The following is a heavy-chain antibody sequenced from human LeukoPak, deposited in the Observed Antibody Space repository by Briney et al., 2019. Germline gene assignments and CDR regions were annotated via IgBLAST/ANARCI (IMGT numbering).Heavy chain of an antibody. J-gene: IGHJ4*02. Sequence: GGSLRLSCVASGFTFSNAWMNWVRQAPGKGLEWVGRIQRRTDGGTTDYPAPVKGRFIISRDDSKNTLYLQMNSLTTEDTAVYFCATVPLGHCTHSTCYSPFDYWGQGTLVTVFS. V-gene: IGHV3-15*01. CDR1: GFTFSNAW. CDR3: ATVPLGHCTHSTCYSPFDY. D-gene: IGHD2-15*01. CDR2: IQRRTDGGTT.